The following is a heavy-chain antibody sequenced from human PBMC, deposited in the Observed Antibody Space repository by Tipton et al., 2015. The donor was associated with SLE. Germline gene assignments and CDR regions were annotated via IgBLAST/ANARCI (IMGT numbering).Heavy chain of an antibody. CDR2: ISSEGSDK. J-gene: IGHJ6*03. D-gene: IGHD6-6*01. CDR3: ARVEYSSSFSYYYYMDV. Sequence: SLRLSCSASGFTFSNYAMYWVRQAPGKGLEWVSVISSEGSDKHYADSVKGRFTISRDNSKNALYLQMNSLRAEDTAVYYCARVEYSSSFSYYYYMDVWGKGTTVTVSS. CDR1: GFTFSNYA. V-gene: IGHV3-33*05.